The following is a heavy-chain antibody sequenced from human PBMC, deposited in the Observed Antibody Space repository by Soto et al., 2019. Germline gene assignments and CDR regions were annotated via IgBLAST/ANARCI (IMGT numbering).Heavy chain of an antibody. CDR2: IKEDGSEK. Sequence: EVQLVESGGGLVQPGGSLRLSCEASGFTFSTYWMSWVRQAPGKGLEWVGNIKEDGSEKYYVGSVKGRFTISRDNAKNSLYLQMNSLRVEDTAVYYCARERGVAATGTYYHGMNVWGQGTTVTVSS. CDR3: ARERGVAATGTYYHGMNV. CDR1: GFTFSTYW. D-gene: IGHD6-13*01. J-gene: IGHJ6*02. V-gene: IGHV3-7*01.